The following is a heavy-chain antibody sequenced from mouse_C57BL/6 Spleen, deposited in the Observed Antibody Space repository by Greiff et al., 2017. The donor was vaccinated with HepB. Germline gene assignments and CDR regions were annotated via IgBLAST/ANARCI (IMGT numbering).Heavy chain of an antibody. Sequence: EVQLIESGPGMVKPSQSLSLTCTVSGYSITSGYDWHWIRHFPGNKLEWMGYISYSGSTNYNPSLKSRISITHDTSKNQFFLKLNSVTTEDTATYYCARSTTGVATDWYFDVWGTGTTVTVSS. J-gene: IGHJ1*03. CDR1: GYSITSGYD. D-gene: IGHD1-1*01. CDR2: ISYSGST. V-gene: IGHV3-1*01. CDR3: ARSTTGVATDWYFDV.